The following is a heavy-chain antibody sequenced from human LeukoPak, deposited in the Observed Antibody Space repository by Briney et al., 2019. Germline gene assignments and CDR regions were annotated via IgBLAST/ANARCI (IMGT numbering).Heavy chain of an antibody. D-gene: IGHD2-2*01. J-gene: IGHJ5*02. V-gene: IGHV3-21*01. Sequence: AGGSLRLSCAASGFTFSSYTMNWVRQAPGKGLEWVSSISSSSSYIYYADSVKGRFTISRDNAKNSLYLQMNSLRAEDTAVYYCAREGSSTSCYRCRWFDPWGQGTLVTVSS. CDR2: ISSSSSYI. CDR1: GFTFSSYT. CDR3: AREGSSTSCYRCRWFDP.